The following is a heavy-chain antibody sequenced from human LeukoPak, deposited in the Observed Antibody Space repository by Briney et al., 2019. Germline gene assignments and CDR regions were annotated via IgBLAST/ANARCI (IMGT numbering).Heavy chain of an antibody. CDR1: GYTFTNYG. D-gene: IGHD4-11*01. V-gene: IGHV1-18*01. Sequence: GASVKVSCKASGYTFTNYGVTWVRQAPGQGLEWMGWVNANTGNTNYAQNLQGRVTMTADTATSTAYMELRSLRSDDTAVYYCARAGTRGSNPFHYYGMDVWGQGTTVTVSS. CDR2: VNANTGNT. CDR3: ARAGTRGSNPFHYYGMDV. J-gene: IGHJ6*02.